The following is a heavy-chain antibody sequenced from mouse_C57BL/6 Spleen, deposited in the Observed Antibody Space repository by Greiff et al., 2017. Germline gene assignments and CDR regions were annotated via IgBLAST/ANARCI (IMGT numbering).Heavy chain of an antibody. J-gene: IGHJ2*01. Sequence: VQLQQSGAELARPGASVKLSCKASGYTFTSYGISWVKQRTGQGLEWIGEIYPRSGNTYYNEKFKGKATLTADKSSSTAYMDLRSLTSEDSAVYFCARDGYYGSPPGYWGQGTTLTVSS. CDR3: ARDGYYGSPPGY. V-gene: IGHV1-81*01. D-gene: IGHD1-1*01. CDR1: GYTFTSYG. CDR2: IYPRSGNT.